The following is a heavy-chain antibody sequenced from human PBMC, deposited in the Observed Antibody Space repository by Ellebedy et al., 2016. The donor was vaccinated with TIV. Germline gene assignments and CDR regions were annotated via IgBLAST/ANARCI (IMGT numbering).Heavy chain of an antibody. J-gene: IGHJ4*02. CDR3: ARVGDYYDSSGCIDY. Sequence: GGSLRLXXAASGFTFSSYAMHWVRQAPGKGLEWVAVISYDGSNKYYADSVKGRFTISRDNSKNTLYLQMNSLRAEDTAVYYCARVGDYYDSSGCIDYWGQGTLVTVSS. V-gene: IGHV3-30-3*01. CDR1: GFTFSSYA. CDR2: ISYDGSNK. D-gene: IGHD3-22*01.